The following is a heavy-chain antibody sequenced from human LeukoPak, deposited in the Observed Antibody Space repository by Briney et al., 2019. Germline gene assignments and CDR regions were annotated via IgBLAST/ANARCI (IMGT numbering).Heavy chain of an antibody. CDR1: GGTFSSYA. CDR2: NIPIFGTA. CDR3: ARTMLYSSSWYTYFDY. Sequence: ASVKVSCKASGGTFSSYAISWVRQAPGQGLEWMGGNIPIFGTANYAQKFQGRVTITADKSTSTAYMELSSLRSEDTAVYYCARTMLYSSSWYTYFDYWGQGTLVTVSS. J-gene: IGHJ4*02. D-gene: IGHD6-13*01. V-gene: IGHV1-69*06.